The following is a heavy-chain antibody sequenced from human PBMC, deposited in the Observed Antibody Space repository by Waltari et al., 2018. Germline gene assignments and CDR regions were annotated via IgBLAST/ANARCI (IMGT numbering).Heavy chain of an antibody. CDR2: ISGSGGST. V-gene: IGHV3-23*01. J-gene: IGHJ4*02. CDR1: GFTFSSSD. CDR3: AKDTYYYDSSGYY. Sequence: EVQLLESGGGLVQPGGSLRLSCAASGFTFSSSDMSWVRQAPGKGLEWVSAISGSGGSTYYADSVKGRFTISRDNSKNTLYLQMNSLRAEDTAVYYCAKDTYYYDSSGYYWGQGTLVTVSS. D-gene: IGHD3-22*01.